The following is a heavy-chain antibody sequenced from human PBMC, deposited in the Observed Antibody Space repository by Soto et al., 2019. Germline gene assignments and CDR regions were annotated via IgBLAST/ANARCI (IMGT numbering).Heavy chain of an antibody. Sequence: GGSLRLSCEASGFTVSNTYMSWIRQAPGRGLEWVSIIYSGGSTYYADSVKGRFTISRDNSKNTLYLQMNSLRAEDTAVYYCASPPESGSPLWGQGTLVTVSS. J-gene: IGHJ4*02. D-gene: IGHD3-3*01. CDR2: IYSGGST. CDR1: GFTVSNTY. CDR3: ASPPESGSPL. V-gene: IGHV3-53*01.